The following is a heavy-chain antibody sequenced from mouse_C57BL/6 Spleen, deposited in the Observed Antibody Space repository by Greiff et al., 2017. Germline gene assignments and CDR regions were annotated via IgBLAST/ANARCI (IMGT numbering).Heavy chain of an antibody. Sequence: LVEPGASVKISCKASGYAFSSSWMNWVKQRPGKGLEWIGRIYPGDGDTNYNGKLKGKATLTADKSSSTAYMQLRSLTSEDSAVYFCAREGNYWMDYWGQGTSVTVSS. CDR2: IYPGDGDT. D-gene: IGHD2-1*01. CDR1: GYAFSSSW. CDR3: AREGNYWMDY. V-gene: IGHV1-82*01. J-gene: IGHJ4*01.